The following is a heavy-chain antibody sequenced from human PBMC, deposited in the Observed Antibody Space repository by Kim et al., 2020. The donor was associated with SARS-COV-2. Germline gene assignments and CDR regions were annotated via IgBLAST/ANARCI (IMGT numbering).Heavy chain of an antibody. Sequence: ASVKVSCKASGYNFMNSGVGWVRQAPGQGFEWMGWISASNGNAQHVQKLQGRATMTTDTSTNAGYMERRSLRSDATSVYYCAIIFLGQDQLWFGDDYFYYYRDVGGEGTTVTVPS. CDR3: AIIFLGQDQLWFGDDYFYYYRDV. V-gene: IGHV1-18*01. CDR2: ISASNGNA. D-gene: IGHD3-10*01. CDR1: GYNFMNSG. J-gene: IGHJ6*03.